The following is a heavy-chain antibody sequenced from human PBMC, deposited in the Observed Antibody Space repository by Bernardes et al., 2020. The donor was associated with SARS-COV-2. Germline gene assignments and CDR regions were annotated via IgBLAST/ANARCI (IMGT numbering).Heavy chain of an antibody. J-gene: IGHJ6*02. V-gene: IGHV3-11*01. Sequence: GGSLRLSCAASGFTFSDYYMSWIRQAPGKGLEWVSYISSSGSTIYYADSVKGRFTISRDNAKNSLYLQMNSLGAEDTAVYYCASFGVTFGGVSPVYYYYGMDVWGQGTTVTVSS. CDR2: ISSSGSTI. CDR1: GFTFSDYY. CDR3: ASFGVTFGGVSPVYYYYGMDV. D-gene: IGHD3-16*01.